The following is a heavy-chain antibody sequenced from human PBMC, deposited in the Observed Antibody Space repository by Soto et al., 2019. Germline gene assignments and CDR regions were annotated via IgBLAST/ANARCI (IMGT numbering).Heavy chain of an antibody. Sequence: GGSLRLSCVVSGTSFSSHWMHWVRQVPGKGLVWVSRIRGDGSTTGYADSVQGRFTISRDNAKNTLYLQMDRLRDEDTAVYYCARAPNSMGGLDFWGRGSLVTVSS. D-gene: IGHD1-26*01. J-gene: IGHJ4*02. CDR3: ARAPNSMGGLDF. V-gene: IGHV3-74*01. CDR2: IRGDGSTT. CDR1: GTSFSSHW.